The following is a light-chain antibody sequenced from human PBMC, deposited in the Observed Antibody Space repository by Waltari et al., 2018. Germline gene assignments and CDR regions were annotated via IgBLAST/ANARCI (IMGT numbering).Light chain of an antibody. J-gene: IGKJ4*01. V-gene: IGKV1-5*03. Sequence: NQMTQSPSTLSASVGDRVIITCRASRIVGNWLAWYQQQPGQAPKLLIHKASALQSGVASRFGGSGSGTDFTLTITSLHPDDFATYYCQQYSTYPLTFGGGTKVAI. CDR3: QQYSTYPLT. CDR1: RIVGNW. CDR2: KAS.